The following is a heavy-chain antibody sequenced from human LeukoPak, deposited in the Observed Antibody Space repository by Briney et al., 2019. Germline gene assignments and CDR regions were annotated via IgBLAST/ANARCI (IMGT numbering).Heavy chain of an antibody. J-gene: IGHJ4*02. CDR1: GFAFSTYA. D-gene: IGHD5/OR15-5a*01. CDR2: ISTSGRAT. Sequence: GGSLRLSCAASGFAFSTYAMTWVRQAPGKGLQWVSTISTSGRATYYADSVEGRFTISRDNSKNTLYLQMNSLRADDTAVYCCAKARGSSVYEQFDYWGQGTQVTVSP. CDR3: AKARGSSVYEQFDY. V-gene: IGHV3-23*01.